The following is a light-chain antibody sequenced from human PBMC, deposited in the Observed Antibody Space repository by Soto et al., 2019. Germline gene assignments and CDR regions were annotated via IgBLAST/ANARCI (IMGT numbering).Light chain of an antibody. CDR3: LVWDNSGDRYV. V-gene: IGLV3-21*02. CDR2: EDY. CDR1: DVGSKS. J-gene: IGLJ1*01. Sequence: SYEMTQPPMMSVALGQTYRINCGGNDVGSKSVHWYEQKPGQAPVVVVYEDYDRPSGIPERFSGSNSGNTATLTITRVEAGDEADYYCLVWDNSGDRYVFGSGTKVT.